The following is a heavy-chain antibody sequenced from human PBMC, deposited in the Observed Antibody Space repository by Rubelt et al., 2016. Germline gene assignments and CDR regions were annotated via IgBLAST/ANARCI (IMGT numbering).Heavy chain of an antibody. CDR2: IYYSGST. D-gene: IGHD1-14*01. CDR3: ARDSTTGLPHAFDS. J-gene: IGHJ3*02. Sequence: QVQLRESGPGLVKPSQTLSLTCSVSGGSISTGGYYWSWIRQHPAKGLEWIGYIYYSGSTYYSPSLRSRVTLSVDTSRNQFSLKLNAVTVADTAMYYCARDSTTGLPHAFDSWGQGTMVTVSS. V-gene: IGHV4-31*03. CDR1: GGSISTGGYY.